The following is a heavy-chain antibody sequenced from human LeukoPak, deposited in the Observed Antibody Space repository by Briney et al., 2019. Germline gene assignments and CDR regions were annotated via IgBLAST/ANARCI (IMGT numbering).Heavy chain of an antibody. J-gene: IGHJ4*02. V-gene: IGHV5-51*01. CDR2: IYPGDSDT. CDR1: GYSFTSYW. CDR3: ARHGAISEYDILTGYYVDY. D-gene: IGHD3-9*01. Sequence: GESLKISCKGSGYSFTSYWIGWVRQMPGKGLEWMGIIYPGDSDTGYSPSFQGQVTISADKSISTAYLQWSSLKASDTAMYYCARHGAISEYDILTGYYVDYWGQGTLVTVSS.